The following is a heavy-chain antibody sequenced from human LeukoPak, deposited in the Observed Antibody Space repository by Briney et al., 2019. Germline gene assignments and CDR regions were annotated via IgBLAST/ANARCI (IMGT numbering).Heavy chain of an antibody. D-gene: IGHD3-22*01. CDR3: ARSRYYYDSSGYYGNDAFDI. Sequence: ASVKVSCKASGYTFTGYYMHWVRQAPGQGLEWMGRINPNSGGTNYAQKFQGRVTMTRDTSISTAYIELSRLRSDDTAVYYCARSRYYYDSSGYYGNDAFDIWGQGTMVTVSS. CDR2: INPNSGGT. CDR1: GYTFTGYY. V-gene: IGHV1-2*06. J-gene: IGHJ3*02.